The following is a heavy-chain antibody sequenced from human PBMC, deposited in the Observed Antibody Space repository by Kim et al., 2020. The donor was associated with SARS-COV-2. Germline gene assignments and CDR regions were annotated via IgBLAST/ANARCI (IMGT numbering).Heavy chain of an antibody. V-gene: IGHV1-8*01. CDR3: SRVRSARRLLDYYYMDV. CDR2: MNPNSGNT. D-gene: IGHD6-6*01. Sequence: ASVKVSCKPSGYTFTSYDINWVRQATGQGLEWMGWMNPNSGNTGYAQKFQGRVTMTRNTSISTAYMELSSLRSEDTAVYYCSRVRSARRLLDYYYMDVWGEGPTVTVSS. J-gene: IGHJ6*03. CDR1: GYTFTSYD.